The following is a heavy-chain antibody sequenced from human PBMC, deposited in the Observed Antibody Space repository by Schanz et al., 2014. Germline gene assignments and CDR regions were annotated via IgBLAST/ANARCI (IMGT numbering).Heavy chain of an antibody. CDR1: GFIFSNYG. J-gene: IGHJ4*02. D-gene: IGHD2-2*01. Sequence: QVQLVESGGGVVQRGGSLRLYCAASGFIFSNYGRHWVRQAPGKGLEWVAFIWSDGSRTYHAESVKGRFTISRDNSRHTLYLQMDSLTTDGTAVYYCARTDQQMQRPDYWGQGTLVIVSS. V-gene: IGHV3-30*02. CDR2: IWSDGSRT. CDR3: ARTDQQMQRPDY.